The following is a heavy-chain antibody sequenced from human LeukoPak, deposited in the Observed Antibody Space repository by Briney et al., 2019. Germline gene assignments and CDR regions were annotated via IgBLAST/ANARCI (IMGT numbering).Heavy chain of an antibody. CDR2: ISAYNSNT. CDR1: GYTFTSYG. J-gene: IGHJ5*02. V-gene: IGHV1-18*01. D-gene: IGHD2-2*01. Sequence: ASVKVSCKASGYTFTSYGISWVRQAPGQGLEWVGWISAYNSNTNYAQKLQGRVTMTTDTSTSTVYMELRSLRPGDTAVYYCARDLGYCSTTSCLRNWFDPWGQGTLVTVSS. CDR3: ARDLGYCSTTSCLRNWFDP.